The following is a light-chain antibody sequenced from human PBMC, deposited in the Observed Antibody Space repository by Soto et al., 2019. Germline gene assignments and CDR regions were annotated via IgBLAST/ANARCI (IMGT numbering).Light chain of an antibody. CDR3: QHSYTAPPFT. V-gene: IGKV1-39*01. Sequence: DIQMTQSPSSLSASVGDSVTITCRASQNINIYLNWYQQKPGKAPNLLIYGAFTLHSGVPSRFRGSGSGTDFSLIINSLQPEDFATYFCQHSYTAPPFTFGQGTRLEI. J-gene: IGKJ2*01. CDR2: GAF. CDR1: QNINIY.